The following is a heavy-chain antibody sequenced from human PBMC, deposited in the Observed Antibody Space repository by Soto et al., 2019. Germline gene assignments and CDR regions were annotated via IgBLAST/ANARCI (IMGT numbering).Heavy chain of an antibody. Sequence: SETLSLTCTVSGGSISSSSYYWGWIRQPPGKGLERIGNIYYSGSTYYNPSLKSRVTISVDTSKNQFSLKLSSVTAADTAVYYGGGLGGTCSSRDRRFDPWGQGTLVTVSS. CDR1: GGSISSSSYY. V-gene: IGHV4-39*01. CDR2: IYYSGST. CDR3: GGLGGTCSSRDRRFDP. J-gene: IGHJ5*02. D-gene: IGHD6-13*01.